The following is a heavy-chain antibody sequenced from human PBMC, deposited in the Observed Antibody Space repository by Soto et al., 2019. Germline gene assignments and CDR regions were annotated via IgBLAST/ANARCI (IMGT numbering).Heavy chain of an antibody. D-gene: IGHD1-26*01. CDR3: ARSRDGFGGYFDY. J-gene: IGHJ4*02. CDR1: GGSISSGGYS. CDR2: INHSGST. V-gene: IGHV4-34*01. Sequence: SETLSLTCAVSGGSISSGGYSWSWIRQPPGKGLEWIGEINHSGSTNYNPSLKSRVTISVDTSKNQFSLKLSSVTAADTAVYYCARSRDGFGGYFDYWGQGTLVTVSS.